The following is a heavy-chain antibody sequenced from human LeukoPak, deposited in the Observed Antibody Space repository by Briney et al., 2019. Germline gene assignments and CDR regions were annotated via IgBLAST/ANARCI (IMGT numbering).Heavy chain of an antibody. V-gene: IGHV4-34*01. Sequence: PSETLSLTCAVYGGSFSGYYWSWIRQPPGKGLEWIGEINHSGSTNYNPSLKSRVTISVDTSKNQFSLKLSSVTAADTAVYYCARDDGGWYYFDYWGQGTLVTVSS. CDR1: GGSFSGYY. J-gene: IGHJ4*02. D-gene: IGHD6-19*01. CDR3: ARDDGGWYYFDY. CDR2: INHSGST.